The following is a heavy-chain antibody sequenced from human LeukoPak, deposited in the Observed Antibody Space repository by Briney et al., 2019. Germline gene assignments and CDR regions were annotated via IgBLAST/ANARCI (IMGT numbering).Heavy chain of an antibody. Sequence: PGGSLRLSCAAPGFTFSSYSMNWVRQAPGKGLEWVSYISSSSSTIYYADSVKGRFTISRDNAKNSLYLQMNSLRAEDTAVYYCARDGILEWLPKGAFDIWGQGTMVTVSS. CDR2: ISSSSSTI. J-gene: IGHJ3*02. CDR1: GFTFSSYS. D-gene: IGHD3-3*01. V-gene: IGHV3-48*01. CDR3: ARDGILEWLPKGAFDI.